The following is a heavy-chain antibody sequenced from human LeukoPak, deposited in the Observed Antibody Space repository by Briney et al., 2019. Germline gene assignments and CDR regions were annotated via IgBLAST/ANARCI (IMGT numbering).Heavy chain of an antibody. CDR1: GIIFSSYG. CDR2: IRSKANSYAT. D-gene: IGHD3-22*01. J-gene: IGHJ4*02. CDR3: VKVDT. Sequence: PGGSLRLSCAASGIIFSSYGMHWVRQASGKGLEWVGRIRSKANSYATAYAASVKGRFTISRDDSKNTAYLQMDSLSAEDTAVYYCVKVDTWGQGTLVTVSS. V-gene: IGHV3-73*01.